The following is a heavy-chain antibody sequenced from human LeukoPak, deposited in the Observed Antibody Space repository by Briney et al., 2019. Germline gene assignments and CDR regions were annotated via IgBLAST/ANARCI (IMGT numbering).Heavy chain of an antibody. Sequence: PGGSLRLSCAASGFTFDDYAMHWVRQAPGKGLEWVSGISWNSGSIGYADSVKGRFTISRDNAKNSLYLQMNSLRAEDTAVYYCARSGYYDARRQRFDLWGQGTLVTVSS. D-gene: IGHD3-22*01. V-gene: IGHV3-9*01. CDR2: ISWNSGSI. CDR3: ARSGYYDARRQRFDL. CDR1: GFTFDDYA. J-gene: IGHJ5*02.